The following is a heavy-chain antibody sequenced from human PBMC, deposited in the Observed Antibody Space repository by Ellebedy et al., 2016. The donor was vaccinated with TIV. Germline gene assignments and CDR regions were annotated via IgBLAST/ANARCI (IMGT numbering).Heavy chain of an antibody. Sequence: GGSLRLSCAASGFTFSSYAMNWVRQAPGKGLEWVSSINDISSHIYYADSLKGRFTISRDNAKNSLYLQMNSLRAEDTAVYYCARAPFSSSASLGWFDPWGQGTLVTVSS. CDR1: GFTFSSYA. J-gene: IGHJ5*02. V-gene: IGHV3-21*01. D-gene: IGHD6-13*01. CDR3: ARAPFSSSASLGWFDP. CDR2: INDISSHI.